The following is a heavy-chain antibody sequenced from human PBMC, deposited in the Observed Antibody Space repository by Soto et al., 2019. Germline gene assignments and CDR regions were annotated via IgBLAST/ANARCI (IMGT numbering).Heavy chain of an antibody. CDR2: IYYSGST. Sequence: SETLSLTCTVSGGSISSGDYYWSWIRQPPGKGLEWIGYIYYSGSTNYNPSLKSRVTISVDTSKNQFSLKLSSVTAADTAVYYCARVPDDYSNSLGYDEADYYYGMDVWGQGTTVTVSS. V-gene: IGHV4-61*08. CDR3: ARVPDDYSNSLGYDEADYYYGMDV. CDR1: GGSISSGDYY. D-gene: IGHD4-4*01. J-gene: IGHJ6*02.